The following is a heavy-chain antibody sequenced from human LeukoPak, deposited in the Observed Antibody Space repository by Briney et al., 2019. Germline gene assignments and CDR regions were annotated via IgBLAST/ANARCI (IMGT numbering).Heavy chain of an antibody. CDR1: GGSFSGYY. J-gene: IGHJ3*02. CDR3: ARDFSAAFDI. D-gene: IGHD2/OR15-2a*01. Sequence: SETLSLTCAVYGGSFSGYYWSWIRQPPGKGLEWIGEINHSGSTNYNPPLKSRVTISVDTSKNQFSLKLSSVTAADTAVYYCARDFSAAFDIWGQGTMVTVSS. CDR2: INHSGST. V-gene: IGHV4-34*01.